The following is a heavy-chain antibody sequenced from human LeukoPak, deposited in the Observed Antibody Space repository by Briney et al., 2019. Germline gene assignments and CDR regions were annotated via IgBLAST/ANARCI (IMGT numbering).Heavy chain of an antibody. Sequence: PSQTLSLTCTVSDGSISSYYWSWIRQPPGKGLEWIGYIYYSGSTNYNPSLKSRVTISVDASKNQFSLKLSSVTAVDTAVYYCARVFYGSSGWYGYPFDIWGQGTMVTVSS. D-gene: IGHD6-19*01. V-gene: IGHV4-59*01. J-gene: IGHJ3*02. CDR2: IYYSGST. CDR3: ARVFYGSSGWYGYPFDI. CDR1: DGSISSYY.